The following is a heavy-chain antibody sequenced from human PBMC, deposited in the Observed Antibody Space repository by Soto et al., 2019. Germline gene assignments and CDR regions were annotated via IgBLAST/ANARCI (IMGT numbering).Heavy chain of an antibody. D-gene: IGHD3-10*01. CDR3: ARAVTMVRGVLDY. CDR2: IYYSGST. J-gene: IGHJ4*02. CDR1: GGSISSGGYY. Sequence: QVQLQESGPGLVKPSQPLFLTCTVSGGSISSGGYYWSWIRQHPGKGLEWIGYIYYSGSTYYNPSLKSRVTISVDTSKNQFSLKLSSVTAADTAVYYCARAVTMVRGVLDYWGQGTLVTVSS. V-gene: IGHV4-31*03.